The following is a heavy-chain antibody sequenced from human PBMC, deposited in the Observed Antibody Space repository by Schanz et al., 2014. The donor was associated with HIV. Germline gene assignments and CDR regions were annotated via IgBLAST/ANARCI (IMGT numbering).Heavy chain of an antibody. J-gene: IGHJ4*02. V-gene: IGHV1-2*02. D-gene: IGHD3-16*02. CDR1: GYAFSDYY. Sequence: QVQLVQSGAEVKKPGASVKVSCTTSGYAFSDYYLHWVRQAPGQGLEWMGWINTEDGDTQYFHKLQGRVSMTRDSSTNTVHMELRNLRSDDTAIYYCARDKDYTWATYRFPDSWGQGTVVTVSS. CDR3: ARDKDYTWATYRFPDS. CDR2: INTEDGDT.